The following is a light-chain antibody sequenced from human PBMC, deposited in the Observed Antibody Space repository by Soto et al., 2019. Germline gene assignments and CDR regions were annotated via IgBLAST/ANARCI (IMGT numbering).Light chain of an antibody. CDR3: SSYTTSTTQV. CDR1: SSDVGSYNL. CDR2: EAI. J-gene: IGLJ2*01. V-gene: IGLV2-14*02. Sequence: QSALTQPASVSGSPEQSITISCTGTSSDVGSYNLVSWYQQHPGKAPKVMIYEAIKRPSGVSNRFSGSKSGNTASLTISGLQAEDEADYYCSSYTTSTTQVFGGGTKLTVL.